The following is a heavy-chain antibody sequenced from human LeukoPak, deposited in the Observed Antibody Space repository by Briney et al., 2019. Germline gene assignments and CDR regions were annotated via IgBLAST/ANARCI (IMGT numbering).Heavy chain of an antibody. D-gene: IGHD6-19*01. CDR2: IIPIFGTA. Sequence: SVKVSCKASGGTFSSYAISWVRQAPGQGLEWMGGIIPIFGTANYAQKFQGRVTITADESTSTAYMKLSSLRSEDTAVYYCARDRGSGSSDAFDIWGQGTMVTVSS. CDR3: ARDRGSGSSDAFDI. J-gene: IGHJ3*02. CDR1: GGTFSSYA. V-gene: IGHV1-69*01.